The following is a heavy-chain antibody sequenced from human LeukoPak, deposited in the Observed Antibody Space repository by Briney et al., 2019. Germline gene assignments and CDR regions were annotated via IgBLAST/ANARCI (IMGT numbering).Heavy chain of an antibody. J-gene: IGHJ4*02. Sequence: ASVKVSCKASGYTFTSYDINWVRQAPGEGLEGMGWMNTNSGNTVYAQKFQGRVTMTRKTYIRTAYMELSSLRSEDTAVYYCASVVAATRVVYWGQGTLVTVSS. D-gene: IGHD2-15*01. CDR3: ASVVAATRVVY. CDR2: MNTNSGNT. V-gene: IGHV1-8*01. CDR1: GYTFTSYD.